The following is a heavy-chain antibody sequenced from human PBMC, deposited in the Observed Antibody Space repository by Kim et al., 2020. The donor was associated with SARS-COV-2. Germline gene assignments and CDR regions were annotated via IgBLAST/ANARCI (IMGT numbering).Heavy chain of an antibody. CDR1: GFTFSSYS. CDR3: ARGFYGGNSGVDY. J-gene: IGHJ4*02. Sequence: GGSLRLSCAASGFTFSSYSMNWVRQAPGKGLEWVSSISSSSSYIYYADSVKGRFTISRDNAKNSLYLQMNSLRAEDTAVYYCARGFYGGNSGVDYWGQGTLVTVSS. V-gene: IGHV3-21*01. CDR2: ISSSSSYI. D-gene: IGHD4-17*01.